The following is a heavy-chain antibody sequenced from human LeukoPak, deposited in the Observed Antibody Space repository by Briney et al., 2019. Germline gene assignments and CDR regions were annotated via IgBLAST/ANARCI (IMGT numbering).Heavy chain of an antibody. CDR3: ARLWDYYDSSGIDY. V-gene: IGHV3-23*01. D-gene: IGHD3-22*01. CDR2: ISGSGGST. J-gene: IGHJ4*02. Sequence: LPGGSLRLSCAASGFTFSSYAMSWVRQAPGKGLEWVSAISGSGGSTYYADSVKGRFTISRDNSKNTLYLQMNSLRAEDTAVYYCARLWDYYDSSGIDYWGQGTLVTASS. CDR1: GFTFSSYA.